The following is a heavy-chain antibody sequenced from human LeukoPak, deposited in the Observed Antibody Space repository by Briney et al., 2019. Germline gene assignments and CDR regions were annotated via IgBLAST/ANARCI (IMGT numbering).Heavy chain of an antibody. CDR3: ARDLQARATISSHCFDP. Sequence: ASVKVSRKASGYTFSSYGISWVRQAPGQGLEWMGWISAYNGNRDYAQKVQGRVTMTADTSTSTATMELRSLRTDDTAVYYCARDLQARATISSHCFDPWGQGTLVTVSS. J-gene: IGHJ5*02. D-gene: IGHD2-2*01. CDR2: ISAYNGNR. V-gene: IGHV1-18*01. CDR1: GYTFSSYG.